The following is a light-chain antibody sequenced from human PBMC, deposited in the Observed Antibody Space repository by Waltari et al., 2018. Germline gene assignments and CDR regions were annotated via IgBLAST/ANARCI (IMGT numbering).Light chain of an antibody. CDR3: QQRSTCPLT. Sequence: EIVLTQSPATLYLSPGERATLSCRASQSVSRYLGWYQQKFGQSPRLLIYDASNRATGIPARFSGSGSETDFTLTISSLEPEDFAVYYCQQRSTCPLTFGGGTKVEIK. CDR1: QSVSRY. CDR2: DAS. V-gene: IGKV3-11*01. J-gene: IGKJ4*01.